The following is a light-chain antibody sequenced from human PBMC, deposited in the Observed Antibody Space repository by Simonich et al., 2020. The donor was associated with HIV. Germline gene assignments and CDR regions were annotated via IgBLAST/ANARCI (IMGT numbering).Light chain of an antibody. V-gene: IGKV3-11*01. Sequence: EIVMTQSPATLSVSPGERATLSCRASQSVSGNLAWYQQKPGQAPRLLIYDSSTRATGIPARFSGSGSGTDFTLTISSLEPEDFAVYYCQQRFNWPPYTFGQGTKLEI. CDR1: QSVSGN. J-gene: IGKJ2*01. CDR2: DSS. CDR3: QQRFNWPPYT.